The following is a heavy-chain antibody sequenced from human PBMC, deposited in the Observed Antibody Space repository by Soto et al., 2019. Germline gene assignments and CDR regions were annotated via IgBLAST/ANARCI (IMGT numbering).Heavy chain of an antibody. D-gene: IGHD3-22*01. J-gene: IGHJ6*02. CDR2: ISSRSSYI. V-gene: IGHV3-21*01. Sequence: EVQLVESGGGLVKPGGSLRLSCAASGFTFSSYSMNWFRQAPGKGLEWVSSISSRSSYIYYADSVKGRFTISRDNAKNSLYLQMNSLRAEDTAVYYCARGRLRGYSLYYYYYYGMDVWGQGTTVTVSS. CDR1: GFTFSSYS. CDR3: ARGRLRGYSLYYYYYYGMDV.